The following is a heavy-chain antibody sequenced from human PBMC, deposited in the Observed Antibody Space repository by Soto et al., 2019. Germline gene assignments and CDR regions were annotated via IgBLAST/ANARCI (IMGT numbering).Heavy chain of an antibody. J-gene: IGHJ4*02. CDR3: ATTPTDYYDSSGYSYYFDY. CDR2: IYYSGST. D-gene: IGHD3-22*01. CDR1: GGSISSGDYY. V-gene: IGHV4-30-4*01. Sequence: QVQLQESGPGLVKPSQTLSLTCTVSGGSISSGDYYWSWIRQPPGKGLEWIGYIYYSGSTYYNPSLKSRVTISVDTSKNQFSLKLSSVTAADTAVYYCATTPTDYYDSSGYSYYFDYWGQGTLVTVSS.